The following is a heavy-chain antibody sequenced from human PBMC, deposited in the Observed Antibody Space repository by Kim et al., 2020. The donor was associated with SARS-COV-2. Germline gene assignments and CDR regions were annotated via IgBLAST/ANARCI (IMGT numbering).Heavy chain of an antibody. J-gene: IGHJ3*02. CDR3: AREGDSGGGDAFDI. D-gene: IGHD6-19*01. Sequence: AQKLQGRVTMTRDTSISTAYMELSRRRSDDTAVYYCAREGDSGGGDAFDIWGQGTMVTVSS. V-gene: IGHV1-2*02.